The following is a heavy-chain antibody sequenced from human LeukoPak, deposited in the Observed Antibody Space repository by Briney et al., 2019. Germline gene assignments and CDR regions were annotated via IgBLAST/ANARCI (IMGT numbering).Heavy chain of an antibody. J-gene: IGHJ4*02. V-gene: IGHV3-7*03. CDR2: INQDESDK. CDR3: AKDLAPKYSSSPRAFDY. Sequence: GGSLRLSCAASGLTFSSSWMTWVRQAPGKGLEWVANINQDESDKSYADSVRGRFTISRDNAKNSLYLQMNSLRAEDTAVYYCAKDLAPKYSSSPRAFDYWGQGTLVTVSS. CDR1: GLTFSSSW. D-gene: IGHD6-6*01.